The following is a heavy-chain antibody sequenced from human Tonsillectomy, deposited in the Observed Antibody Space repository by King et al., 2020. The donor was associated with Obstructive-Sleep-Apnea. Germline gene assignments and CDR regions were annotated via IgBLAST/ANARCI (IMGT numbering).Heavy chain of an antibody. J-gene: IGHJ4*02. CDR3: AREVGYGSGSPIDY. CDR1: GGSISSGGYY. CDR2: IYYSGST. V-gene: IGHV4-31*03. Sequence: QLQESGPGLVKPSQTLSLTCTVSGGSISSGGYYWSWIRQHPGKGMEWIGYIYYSGSTYYNPSLKSRVTISVDTSKNQFSLKLSSVTAADTAVYYCAREVGYGSGSPIDYWGQGTLVTVSS. D-gene: IGHD3-10*01.